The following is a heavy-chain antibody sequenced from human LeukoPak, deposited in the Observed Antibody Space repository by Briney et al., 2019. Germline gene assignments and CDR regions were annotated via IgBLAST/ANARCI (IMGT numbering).Heavy chain of an antibody. CDR1: GFTFSNYS. J-gene: IGHJ4*02. Sequence: GGSLRLSCAASGFTFSNYSMGWVRQAPGKGLEWVADISGSGGSTYYADSLEGRFTISRDNSKKSLYLQMNRLRDADMAVYYSANTACGSSFLRPFDYWGRGTLVTVSS. D-gene: IGHD1-26*01. CDR2: ISGSGGST. V-gene: IGHV3-23*01. CDR3: ANTACGSSFLRPFDY.